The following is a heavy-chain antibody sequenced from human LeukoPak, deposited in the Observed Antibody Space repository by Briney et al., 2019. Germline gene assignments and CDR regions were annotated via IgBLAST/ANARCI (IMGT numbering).Heavy chain of an antibody. Sequence: KPGGSLRLSCAASGFTFSTYNMNWVRQAPGKGLEWVSSISSSSSYIYYADSVKGRFTISRDNAKNSLYLQMNSLRAEDTAVYYCARDDYNWNVDAFEIWGQGSMVTVSS. V-gene: IGHV3-21*01. CDR1: GFTFSTYN. CDR3: ARDDYNWNVDAFEI. D-gene: IGHD1-20*01. J-gene: IGHJ3*02. CDR2: ISSSSSYI.